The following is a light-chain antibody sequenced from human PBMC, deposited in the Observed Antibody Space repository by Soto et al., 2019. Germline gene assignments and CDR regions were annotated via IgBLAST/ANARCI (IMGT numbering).Light chain of an antibody. V-gene: IGLV2-11*01. J-gene: IGLJ2*01. Sequence: QSVLTQPRSVSGSPGQSVTISCTGTSSDVGGYNYVSWYQQHPGKAPKLMIYDVNKRPSGVPDRFSGSKSGNTASLTISGLQAEDEGDYYCCSYAGSYTVVFGGGTKLTVL. CDR1: SSDVGGYNY. CDR3: CSYAGSYTVV. CDR2: DVN.